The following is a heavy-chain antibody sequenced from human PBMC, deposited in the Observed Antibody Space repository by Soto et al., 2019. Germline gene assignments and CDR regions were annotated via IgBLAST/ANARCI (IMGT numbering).Heavy chain of an antibody. Sequence: EVQLVESGGDLIQPGGSLRLSCAASGLTFTIYSMNWVRQAPGKGLEWVSYISYNGGQIAYADSVKGRFTVSRDNAKNSRYLQMDSLRDEDTAIYYCVADRDTTTPMVHGNYGGQGTLVPVSS. CDR3: VADRDTTTPMVHGNY. D-gene: IGHD3-10*01. CDR1: GLTFTIYS. J-gene: IGHJ4*02. CDR2: ISYNGGQI. V-gene: IGHV3-48*02.